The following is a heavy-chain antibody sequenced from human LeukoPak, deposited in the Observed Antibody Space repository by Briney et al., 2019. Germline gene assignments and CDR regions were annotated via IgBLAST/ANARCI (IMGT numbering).Heavy chain of an antibody. CDR1: GGSLSGYY. CDR3: ARDSGTTGEVKFDP. Sequence: SETLSLTCAVYGGSLSGYYWSWIRQPPGKGLEWIGRIYGSGSTDYNPSLKSRVTMSIDTSKNQFSLNLISVTAADTAVYYCARDSGTTGEVKFDPWGQGTLVTVSS. J-gene: IGHJ5*02. V-gene: IGHV4-59*10. CDR2: IYGSGST. D-gene: IGHD3-10*01.